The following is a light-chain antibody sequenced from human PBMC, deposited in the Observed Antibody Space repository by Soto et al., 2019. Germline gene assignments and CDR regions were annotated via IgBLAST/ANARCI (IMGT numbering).Light chain of an antibody. CDR3: QQYNSYSYT. V-gene: IGKV1-5*03. J-gene: IGKJ1*01. CDR1: QSISDW. CDR2: KAS. Sequence: DIQMTQSPFTLSASVGDRVTITCRASQSISDWLAWYQQKPGKAPKLLIYKASSLESGVPSRFSGSGSGTEFTLTISSLQPDDFVTYYCQQYNSYSYTFGQGTKVEIK.